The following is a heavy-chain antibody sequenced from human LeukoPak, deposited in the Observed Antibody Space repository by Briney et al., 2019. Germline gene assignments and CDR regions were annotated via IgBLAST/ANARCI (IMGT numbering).Heavy chain of an antibody. CDR3: ARGEVPFFDY. Sequence: PSETLSLTCTVSGGSISYYYWSWIRQPPGKGLKWIGYIYYSGSTNYNPSLMSRVTISVDTSKNQFSLKLSSMTAADTALYYCARGEVPFFDYWGQGTLVTVSS. CDR1: GGSISYYY. J-gene: IGHJ4*02. D-gene: IGHD1-26*01. CDR2: IYYSGST. V-gene: IGHV4-59*01.